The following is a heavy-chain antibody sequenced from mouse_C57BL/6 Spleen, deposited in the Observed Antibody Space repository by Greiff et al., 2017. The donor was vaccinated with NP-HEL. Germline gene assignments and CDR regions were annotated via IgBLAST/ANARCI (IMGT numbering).Heavy chain of an antibody. V-gene: IGHV1-78*01. CDR2: IYPRDGST. D-gene: IGHD1-1*01. J-gene: IGHJ4*01. CDR1: GYTFTDHT. Sequence: QVQLQQSDAELVKPGASVKISCKVSGYTFTDHTIHWMKQRPEQGLEWIGYIYPRDGSTKYNEKFKGKATLTADKSSSTAYMQLNSLTSEDSAVYFCARTFHYYGSSYDAMDYWGQGTSVTVSS. CDR3: ARTFHYYGSSYDAMDY.